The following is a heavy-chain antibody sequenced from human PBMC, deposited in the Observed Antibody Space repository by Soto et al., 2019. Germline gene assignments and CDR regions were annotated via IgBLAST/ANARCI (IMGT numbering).Heavy chain of an antibody. Sequence: GGSLRLSCAASGFTFSSYGMHWVRQAPGKGLEWVAVISYDGSNKYYADSVKGRFTISRDNSKNTLYLQMNSLRAEDTAVYYCAKRTDYWGQGTLVTVSS. V-gene: IGHV3-30*18. CDR1: GFTFSSYG. J-gene: IGHJ4*02. CDR3: AKRTDY. CDR2: ISYDGSNK.